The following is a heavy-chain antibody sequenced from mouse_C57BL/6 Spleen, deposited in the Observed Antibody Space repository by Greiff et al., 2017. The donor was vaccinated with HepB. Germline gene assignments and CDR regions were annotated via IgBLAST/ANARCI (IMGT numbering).Heavy chain of an antibody. J-gene: IGHJ4*01. CDR3: ARGYYGPHYYAMDY. D-gene: IGHD2-1*01. CDR2: IDPANGNT. CDR1: GFNIKNTY. Sequence: EVKLQESVAELVRPGASVKLSCTASGFNIKNTYMHWVKQRPEQGLEWIGRIDPANGNTKYAPKFQGKATITADTSSNTAYLQLSSLTSEDTAFYYCARGYYGPHYYAMDYWGQGTSVTVSS. V-gene: IGHV14-3*01.